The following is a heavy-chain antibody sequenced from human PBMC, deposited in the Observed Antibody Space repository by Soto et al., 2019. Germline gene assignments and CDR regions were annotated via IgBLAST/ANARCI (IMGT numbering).Heavy chain of an antibody. CDR2: IYYSGST. J-gene: IGHJ5*02. CDR1: GGSISSYY. D-gene: IGHD2-2*01. Sequence: LCLTCTVSGGSISSYYWSWIRQPPEKGLEWIGYIYYSGSTNYNPSLKSRVTISVDTSKNQFSLKLSSVTAADTAVYYCARAAEIVLVPAAITWFDPWGQGTLVTVSS. V-gene: IGHV4-59*08. CDR3: ARAAEIVLVPAAITWFDP.